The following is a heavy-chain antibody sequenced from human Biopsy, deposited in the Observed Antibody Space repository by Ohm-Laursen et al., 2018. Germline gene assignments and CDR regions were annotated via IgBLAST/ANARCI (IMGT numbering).Heavy chain of an antibody. D-gene: IGHD1-1*01. V-gene: IGHV6-1*01. Sequence: TQTHTLTCAISGDSISNKDAAWDWIRRSPSRGLEWLGRTYYRTQWFFDYAVFVRSRISIKPDTSKNQFSLELNSVTPEDTAVYFCARETPTGIPFNWFDPWGQGTLVTVSS. J-gene: IGHJ5*02. CDR2: TYYRTQWFF. CDR1: GDSISNKDAA. CDR3: ARETPTGIPFNWFDP.